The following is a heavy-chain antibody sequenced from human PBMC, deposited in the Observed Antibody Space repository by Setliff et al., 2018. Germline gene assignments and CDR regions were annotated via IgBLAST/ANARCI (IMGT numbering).Heavy chain of an antibody. D-gene: IGHD6-19*01. J-gene: IGHJ6*03. CDR2: IYIGGSA. CDR1: GGSISSYY. CDR3: AREQWLDPPGYYYMDV. V-gene: IGHV4-4*07. Sequence: SETLSLTCTVSGGSISSYYWSWIRQPAGEGLEWVGHIYIGGSANYNPSLKSRVTMSIDTSKNQFSLKLNSVTAADMAVYYCAREQWLDPPGYYYMDVWAKGTTVTVSS.